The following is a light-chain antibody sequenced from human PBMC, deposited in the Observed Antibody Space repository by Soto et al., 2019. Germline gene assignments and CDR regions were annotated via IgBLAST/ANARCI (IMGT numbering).Light chain of an antibody. Sequence: DIQMTQSPSSESASIGDRVTITCRASQIIGSWLAWYQQKPGRAPTLLIYAASSLQSGVPSRFSGSGSGTDFTLTITSLQAEDSATYYCQQANSFPFTFGPGTKVDI. V-gene: IGKV1-12*02. J-gene: IGKJ3*01. CDR3: QQANSFPFT. CDR2: AAS. CDR1: QIIGSW.